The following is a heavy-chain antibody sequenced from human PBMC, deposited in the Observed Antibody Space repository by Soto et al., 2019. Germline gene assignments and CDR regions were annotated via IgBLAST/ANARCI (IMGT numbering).Heavy chain of an antibody. Sequence: SVKVSCKASGGTFSTYGINWVRLAPGQGLEWMGWIIPKFGTTKNAQKFQGRVTLTADESTNTAYMELKYLRSEDTAVYFCAREVDSYFRGNSLSLDYWGQGTLVTGSS. V-gene: IGHV1-69*13. D-gene: IGHD2-21*02. J-gene: IGHJ4*02. CDR1: GGTFSTYG. CDR2: IIPKFGTT. CDR3: AREVDSYFRGNSLSLDY.